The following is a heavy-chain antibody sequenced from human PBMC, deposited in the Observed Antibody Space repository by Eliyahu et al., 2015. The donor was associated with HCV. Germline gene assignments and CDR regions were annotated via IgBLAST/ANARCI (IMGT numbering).Heavy chain of an antibody. Sequence: SWVRQAPGRGLEWVANIRQDGREKYYVDSVKGRFTISRDNAKNSLYLQMTSLRAEDTALYYCARERITGNGLDYWGQGTLVTVSS. CDR3: ARERITGNGLDY. V-gene: IGHV3-7*01. J-gene: IGHJ4*02. D-gene: IGHD1-20*01. CDR2: IRQDGREK.